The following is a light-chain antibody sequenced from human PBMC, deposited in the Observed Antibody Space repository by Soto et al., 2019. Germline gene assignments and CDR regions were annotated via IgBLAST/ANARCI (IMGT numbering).Light chain of an antibody. CDR3: MQGTHWPWT. CDR2: KVS. V-gene: IGKV2-30*02. CDR1: QSLVHSDGDTY. J-gene: IGKJ1*01. Sequence: EVVMTQSPLSLPVTLGQPASISCRSTQSLVHSDGDTYLSWLHQRPGQSPRRLIYKVSNRASGVPDRFSGSGSGTDFTLKISRVEAGDVGVYYCMQGTHWPWTFGHGNKVEIK.